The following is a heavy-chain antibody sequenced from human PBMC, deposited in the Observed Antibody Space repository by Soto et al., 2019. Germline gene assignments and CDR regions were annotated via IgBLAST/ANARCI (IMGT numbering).Heavy chain of an antibody. CDR3: AKRRGQQLENWQFDV. Sequence: EVQLLESGGGLVQPGGSLRLSCVASGFSFSDRAMAWVRQAPGKGLEWVSDISSDGGGTFYADSVKGRFTISRDNVKNTVHLQMNRLRDEDTATYYCAKRRGQQLENWQFDVWGRGSLVSVAS. J-gene: IGHJ2*01. CDR2: ISSDGGGT. D-gene: IGHD1-1*01. V-gene: IGHV3-23*01. CDR1: GFSFSDRA.